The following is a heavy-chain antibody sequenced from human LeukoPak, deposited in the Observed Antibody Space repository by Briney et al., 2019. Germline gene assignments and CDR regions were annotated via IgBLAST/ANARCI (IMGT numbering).Heavy chain of an antibody. CDR3: ARVVDWFDP. V-gene: IGHV4-59*01. Sequence: PSETLSLTCTVSGGSLSSYYWSWIRQPPGKGLEWIGYIYYGGSTNYTPSLKSRVTISVDTSKNQFSLKLSSVTAADTAVYYCARVVDWFDPWGQGTLVTVSS. CDR2: IYYGGST. CDR1: GGSLSSYY. J-gene: IGHJ5*02.